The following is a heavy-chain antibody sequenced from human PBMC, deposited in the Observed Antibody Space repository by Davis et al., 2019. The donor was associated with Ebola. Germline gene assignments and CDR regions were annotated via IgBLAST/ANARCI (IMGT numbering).Heavy chain of an antibody. Sequence: SETLSLTCTVSGGSISSSSYYCGWIRQPPGKGLEWIGSIYYSGSTYYNPSLKSRVTISVDTPKNQVSLNLSSVTAADSAGYYCARLRGYDFGSRWLGAYWGQGTLVTVSS. V-gene: IGHV4-39*01. D-gene: IGHD5-12*01. J-gene: IGHJ4*02. CDR2: IYYSGST. CDR1: GGSISSSSYY. CDR3: ARLRGYDFGSRWLGAY.